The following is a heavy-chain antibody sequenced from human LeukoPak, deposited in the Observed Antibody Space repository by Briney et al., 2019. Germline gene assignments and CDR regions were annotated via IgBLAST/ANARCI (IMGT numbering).Heavy chain of an antibody. V-gene: IGHV3-43*02. D-gene: IGHD6-13*01. Sequence: GGSLRLSCAAPGLITDDYAIHWVRQAPGKGLEWVSLISGDGGSTFYADSVRGRFTISRDNNKNSLSLQMSSLRSEDTALYFCARESERSGWYDYWGQGTLVTVSS. J-gene: IGHJ4*02. CDR1: GLITDDYA. CDR3: ARESERSGWYDY. CDR2: ISGDGGST.